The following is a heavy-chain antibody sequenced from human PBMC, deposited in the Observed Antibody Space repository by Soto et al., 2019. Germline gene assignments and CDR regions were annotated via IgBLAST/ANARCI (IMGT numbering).Heavy chain of an antibody. CDR2: IIPRFDAT. Sequence: QVQMVQSGAEVKKPGSSARVSCKVSGGTFSRHSISWVRQAPGQGLEWMGGIIPRFDATHYAQKFQGRLTITADESTTTFRMDLSGLRPEDTAIYYCARDLTSVRGSWGQGTLVTVS. CDR1: GGTFSRHS. CDR3: ARDLTSVRGS. J-gene: IGHJ4*02. V-gene: IGHV1-69*01. D-gene: IGHD3-10*01.